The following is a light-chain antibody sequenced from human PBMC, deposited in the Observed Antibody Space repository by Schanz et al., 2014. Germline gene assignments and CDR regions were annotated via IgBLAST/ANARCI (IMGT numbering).Light chain of an antibody. Sequence: EIVLTQSPATLSLSPGEGATLSCRASQSVGRYLAWYQQKPGQAPRLLIYDASNRATGVPARFSGSGSGTDFTLTISSLEPEDFAVYYCHQRSNWPGTFGQGTKVEIK. CDR3: HQRSNWPGT. CDR1: QSVGRY. V-gene: IGKV3-11*01. J-gene: IGKJ1*01. CDR2: DAS.